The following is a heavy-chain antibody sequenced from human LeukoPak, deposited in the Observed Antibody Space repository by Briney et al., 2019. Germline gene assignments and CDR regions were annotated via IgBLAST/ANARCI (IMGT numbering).Heavy chain of an antibody. CDR2: ITNSGSYI. CDR3: AREKAAAGSYYFDY. J-gene: IGHJ4*02. Sequence: GGSLRLSCAASGFTFSSYNMNWVRQAPGKGLEWVSSITNSGSYIYYADSVKGRFTISRDNSKNTLYLQMNSLRAEDTAVYYCAREKAAAGSYYFDYWGQGTLVTVSS. V-gene: IGHV3-21*04. CDR1: GFTFSSYN. D-gene: IGHD6-13*01.